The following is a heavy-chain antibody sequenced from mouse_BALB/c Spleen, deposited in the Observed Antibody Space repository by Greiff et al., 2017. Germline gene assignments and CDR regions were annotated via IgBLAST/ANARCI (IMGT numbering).Heavy chain of an antibody. Sequence: QVQLQQSGAELARPGASVKMSCKASGYTFTSYTMHWVKQRPGQGLEWIGYINPSSGYTNYNQKFKDKATLTADKSSSTAYMQLSSLTSEDSAVYYCARGDYVNLPLAYWGQGTLVTVSA. V-gene: IGHV1-4*01. CDR3: ARGDYVNLPLAY. J-gene: IGHJ3*01. CDR2: INPSSGYT. D-gene: IGHD2-1*01. CDR1: GYTFTSYT.